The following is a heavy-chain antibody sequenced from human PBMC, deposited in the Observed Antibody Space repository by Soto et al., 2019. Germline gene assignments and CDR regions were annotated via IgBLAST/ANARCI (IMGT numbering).Heavy chain of an antibody. J-gene: IGHJ5*02. CDR1: GGSISSGGYS. CDR2: IYHSGST. V-gene: IGHV4-30-2*01. D-gene: IGHD3-22*01. CDR3: ARQYYYDSSANNWFDP. Sequence: QLQLQESGSGLVKPSQTLSLTCAVSGGSISSGGYSWSWIRQPPGKGLEWIGYIYHSGSTYYNPSHKSRVTISVDRSKNQFSLKLSSVTAADTAVYYCARQYYYDSSANNWFDPWGQGTLVTVSS.